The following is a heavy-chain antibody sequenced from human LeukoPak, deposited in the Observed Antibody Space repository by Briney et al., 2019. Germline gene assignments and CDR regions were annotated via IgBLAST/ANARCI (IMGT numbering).Heavy chain of an antibody. D-gene: IGHD3-10*01. V-gene: IGHV1-69*13. CDR1: GGTFSSYA. CDR3: TRDRGGVRGPNWFDP. CDR2: IVPMFGTA. Sequence: ASVKVSCKASGGTFSSYAISWVRQAPGQGLEWMGGIVPMFGTANYAQKFQGRVTITADESTSTAYMELSSLRSEDTAVYYCTRDRGGVRGPNWFDPWGQGTLVTVSS. J-gene: IGHJ5*02.